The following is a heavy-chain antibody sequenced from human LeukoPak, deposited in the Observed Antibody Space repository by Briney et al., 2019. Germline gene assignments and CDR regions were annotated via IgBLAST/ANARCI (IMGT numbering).Heavy chain of an antibody. CDR3: ARDEVTIFGVVTAEAFDI. D-gene: IGHD3-3*01. J-gene: IGHJ3*02. V-gene: IGHV3-21*01. CDR1: GVTFSSDS. CDR2: ISSSSSYI. Sequence: GGSLRLSCAASGVTFSSDSMNWVRQAPGKGLEWVSSISSSSSYIYYADSVKGRFTISRDNAKNSLYLQMNSLRAEDTAVYYCARDEVTIFGVVTAEAFDIWGQGTMVTVSS.